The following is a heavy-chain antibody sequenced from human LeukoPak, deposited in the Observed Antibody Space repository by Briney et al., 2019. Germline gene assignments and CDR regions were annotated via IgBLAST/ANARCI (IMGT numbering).Heavy chain of an antibody. V-gene: IGHV4-34*01. D-gene: IGHD6-19*01. CDR1: GGSFSGYY. J-gene: IGHJ6*03. CDR3: ARDSAWISGWDYYYYMDV. Sequence: PSETLSLTCAVYGGSFSGYYWSWIRQTPGKALEWIGEINHSGSTNYNPSLKSRVTISVDTSKNQFSLKLSSVTAADTAVYYCARDSAWISGWDYYYYMDVWGKGTTVTISS. CDR2: INHSGST.